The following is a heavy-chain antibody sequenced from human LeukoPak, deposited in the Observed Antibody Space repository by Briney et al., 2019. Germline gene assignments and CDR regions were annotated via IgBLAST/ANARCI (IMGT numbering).Heavy chain of an antibody. CDR3: ARDLVTAPIWGVVH. Sequence: GGSLRLSCAASGFTVSSNYMSWVRQAPGKGLEWVSVIYSGGSTYYADSVKGRFTISRDNSKNTLYLQMNSLRAEDTAVYYCARDLVTAPIWGVVHWGQGTLVTVSS. CDR1: GFTVSSNY. J-gene: IGHJ4*02. D-gene: IGHD2-21*02. V-gene: IGHV3-53*01. CDR2: IYSGGST.